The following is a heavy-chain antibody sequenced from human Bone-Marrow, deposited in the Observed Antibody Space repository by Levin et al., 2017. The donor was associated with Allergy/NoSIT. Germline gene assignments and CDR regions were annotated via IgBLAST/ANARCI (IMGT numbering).Heavy chain of an antibody. CDR1: GFTFNNYG. CDR3: AGKPLSSWLYWYFDL. J-gene: IGHJ2*01. D-gene: IGHD6-19*01. Sequence: PGGSLRLSCAASGFTFNNYGMHWVRQAPGKGLEWISYISGSGNTVYYADSVKGRFTISRDNARNSLYLHMNSLRPEDTAVYYCAGKPLSSWLYWYFDLWGRGTLVTVSS. CDR2: ISGSGNTV. V-gene: IGHV3-48*04.